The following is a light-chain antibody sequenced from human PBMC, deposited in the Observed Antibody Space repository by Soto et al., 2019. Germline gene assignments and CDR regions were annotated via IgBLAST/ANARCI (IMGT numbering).Light chain of an antibody. CDR1: QSVGSN. CDR3: QQSNNWPKT. V-gene: IGKV3-15*01. Sequence: EIVMTQSPDTLSVSPGETATLSCRASQSVGSNLAWYQQKPGQAPRLLISDASTRAAGLPARFSGRGSGTEFTLTISSLQSEDFAVYYCQQSNNWPKTYGQGTKVEIK. CDR2: DAS. J-gene: IGKJ1*01.